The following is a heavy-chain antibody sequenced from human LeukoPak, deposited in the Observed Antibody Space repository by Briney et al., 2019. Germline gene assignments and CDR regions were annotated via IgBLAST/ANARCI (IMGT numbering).Heavy chain of an antibody. CDR2: MYYSGST. V-gene: IGHV4-59*01. Sequence: PSETLSLTCTVSGGSIRSYFWSWIRQPPGKGLEWIGYMYYSGSTHYNPSLKRRGTISADTSKNQFSLKLSSVTAADTAVYYCARVRALSYYDSSGDLYYFDYWGQGTLVTVSS. D-gene: IGHD3-22*01. CDR3: ARVRALSYYDSSGDLYYFDY. J-gene: IGHJ4*02. CDR1: GGSIRSYF.